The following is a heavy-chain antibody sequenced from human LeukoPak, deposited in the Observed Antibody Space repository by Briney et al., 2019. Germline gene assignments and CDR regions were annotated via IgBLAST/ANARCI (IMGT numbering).Heavy chain of an antibody. CDR3: AKTCSSSWYGAYYYYGMDV. Sequence: SETLSLTCTVSGGSISSYYWSWIRQPPGKGLEWIGKIYHSGSTNYNPSLQSRVTISVDKSKNQFSLNLNSVTAADTAVYYCAKTCSSSWYGAYYYYGMDVWGQGTTVTVSS. V-gene: IGHV4-59*12. CDR1: GGSISSYY. J-gene: IGHJ6*02. CDR2: IYHSGST. D-gene: IGHD6-13*01.